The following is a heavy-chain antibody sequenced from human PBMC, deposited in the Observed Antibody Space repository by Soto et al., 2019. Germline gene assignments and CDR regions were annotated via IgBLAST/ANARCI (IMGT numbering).Heavy chain of an antibody. CDR1: GFTFSSYW. CDR3: ARGADYYDSSGYRHAFDI. J-gene: IGHJ3*02. V-gene: IGHV3-74*01. D-gene: IGHD3-22*01. Sequence: GGSLRLSCAASGFTFSSYWMHWVRQAPGKGLVWVSRINSDGSSTSYADSVKGRFTISRDNAKNTLYLQINSLRAEDTAVYYCARGADYYDSSGYRHAFDIWGQGTMVTVSS. CDR2: INSDGSST.